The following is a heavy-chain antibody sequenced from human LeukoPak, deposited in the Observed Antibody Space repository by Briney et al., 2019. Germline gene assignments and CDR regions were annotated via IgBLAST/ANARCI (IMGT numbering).Heavy chain of an antibody. CDR1: GFTFSTYA. CDR2: LSANGGST. D-gene: IGHD6-13*01. V-gene: IGHV3-23*01. J-gene: IGHJ4*02. CDR3: AKPPPDSSSWLFDY. Sequence: PGGSPRLSCAASGFTFSTYAMSWVRQAPGKGLEWVSTLSANGGSTYYADSVKGRFTISRDNSKNTLNLQMNSLRVEDTAVYYCAKPPPDSSSWLFDYWGQGTLVTVSS.